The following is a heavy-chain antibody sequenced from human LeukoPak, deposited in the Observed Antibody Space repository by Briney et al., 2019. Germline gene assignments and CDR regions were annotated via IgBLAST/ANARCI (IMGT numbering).Heavy chain of an antibody. V-gene: IGHV3-21*04. D-gene: IGHD5-12*01. CDR3: AREEKRRSGYEN. CDR2: I. Sequence: GGSLRLSCAASGFSISIYSLNWVRQAPGKGLEWVSSIKGRFTISRDNAKNSLYLQMNSLRAEDTAVYYCAREEKRRSGYENWGQGTLVTVSS. J-gene: IGHJ4*02. CDR1: GFSISIYS.